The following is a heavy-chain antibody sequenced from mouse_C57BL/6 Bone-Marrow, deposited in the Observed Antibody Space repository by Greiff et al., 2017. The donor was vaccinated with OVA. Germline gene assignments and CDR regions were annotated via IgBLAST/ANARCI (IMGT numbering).Heavy chain of an antibody. D-gene: IGHD1-1*02. J-gene: IGHJ4*01. CDR2: IRSKSNNYAT. CDR1: GFSFNTYA. Sequence: EVQGVESGGGLVQPKGSLKLSCAASGFSFNTYAMNWVRQAPGKGLEWVARIRSKSNNYATYYADSVKDRFTISRDDSESMLYLQMNNLKTEDTAMYYCVRQGYYGNYAMDYWGQGTSVTVSS. V-gene: IGHV10-1*01. CDR3: VRQGYYGNYAMDY.